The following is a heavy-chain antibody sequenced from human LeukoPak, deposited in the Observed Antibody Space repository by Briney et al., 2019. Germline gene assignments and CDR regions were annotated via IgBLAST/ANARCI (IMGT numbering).Heavy chain of an antibody. Sequence: ASVKVSCKASGYTFTSYYMHWVRQAPGQGLEWMGIINPSGGSTSYAQKFQGGVTMTRDTSTSTVYMELSSLRSEDTAVYYCARGLHCINGVCYNRNYYYMDVWGKGTTVTVSS. CDR1: GYTFTSYY. CDR2: INPSGGST. D-gene: IGHD2-8*01. CDR3: ARGLHCINGVCYNRNYYYMDV. J-gene: IGHJ6*03. V-gene: IGHV1-46*01.